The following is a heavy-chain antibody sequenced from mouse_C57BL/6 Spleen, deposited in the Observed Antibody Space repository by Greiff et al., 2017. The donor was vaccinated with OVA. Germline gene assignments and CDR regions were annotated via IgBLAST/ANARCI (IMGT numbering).Heavy chain of an antibody. J-gene: IGHJ3*01. CDR3: ARWYANWEAWFAY. D-gene: IGHD4-1*01. CDR1: GYTFTSYW. CDR2: INPSNGGT. V-gene: IGHV1-53*01. Sequence: QVQLKQPGTELVKPGASVKLSCKASGYTFTSYWMHWVKQRPGQGLEWIGNINPSNGGTNYNEKFKSKSTLTVDKSSSTAYMQLSSLTSEDSAVYYCARWYANWEAWFAYWGQGTLVTVSA.